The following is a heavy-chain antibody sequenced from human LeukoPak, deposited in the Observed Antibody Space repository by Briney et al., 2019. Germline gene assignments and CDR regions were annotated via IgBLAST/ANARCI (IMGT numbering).Heavy chain of an antibody. J-gene: IGHJ4*02. D-gene: IGHD3-10*01. Sequence: ASVKVSCKASGYTFTSYGISWVRQAPGQGLEWMGWISAYNGNTNYAQKLQGRVTMTTDTSTSTAYMELRSLRSDDTAVYYCARGPRTSHYYGSGSLLYFDYWGQGTLVTVSS. CDR3: ARGPRTSHYYGSGSLLYFDY. CDR1: GYTFTSYG. V-gene: IGHV1-18*01. CDR2: ISAYNGNT.